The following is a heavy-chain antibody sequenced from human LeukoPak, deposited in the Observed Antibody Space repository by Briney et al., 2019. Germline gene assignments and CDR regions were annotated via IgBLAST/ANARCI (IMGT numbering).Heavy chain of an antibody. CDR1: GGSISSYY. V-gene: IGHV4-59*01. CDR2: IYYTGST. Sequence: SETLSLTCTVSGGSISSYYWSWIRQPPGKGLEWIGYIYYTGSTNYNPSLKSRVTISVDTSKNQFSLELTSVTAADTAVYYCAKDMGLQRYYFDYWGQGTLVTVSS. J-gene: IGHJ4*02. CDR3: AKDMGLQRYYFDY. D-gene: IGHD5-24*01.